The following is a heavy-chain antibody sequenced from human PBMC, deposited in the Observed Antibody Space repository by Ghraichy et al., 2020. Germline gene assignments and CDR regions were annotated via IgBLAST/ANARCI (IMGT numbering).Heavy chain of an antibody. J-gene: IGHJ4*02. D-gene: IGHD3-22*01. CDR1: GYTFTTSG. V-gene: IGHV1-18*01. Sequence: ASVKVSCKASGYTFTTSGISWVRQAPGQGLEWMGWISGYNGNTNYAQKLQGRVTVTTDTSSSTAYMELRSLRSDDTAVYYCVRDYNYNFDYWGQGTLVTVSS. CDR2: ISGYNGNT. CDR3: VRDYNYNFDY.